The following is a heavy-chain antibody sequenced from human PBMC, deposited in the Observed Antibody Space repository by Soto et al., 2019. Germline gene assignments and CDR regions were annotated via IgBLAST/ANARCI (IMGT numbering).Heavy chain of an antibody. J-gene: IGHJ4*01. CDR3: ARQRSGAGTYFDY. Sequence: SETLSLTCTVSGGSINSDSYDWDWVRQSPGKGLEWIGSIYYSGSTFYNPSLRSRVTISVDTSKNQFSLNLSSVTAADTAVYYCARQRSGAGTYFDYWGHGTLVTVAS. CDR1: GGSINSDSYD. V-gene: IGHV4-39*01. CDR2: IYYSGST. D-gene: IGHD6-19*01.